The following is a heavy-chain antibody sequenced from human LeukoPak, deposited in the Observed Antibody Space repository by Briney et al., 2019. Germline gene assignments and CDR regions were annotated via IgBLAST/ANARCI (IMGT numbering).Heavy chain of an antibody. Sequence: WASVKVSCKASGYTFTSYDINWVRQATGQGLEWRGWMNPNSGNTGYAQKFQGRVTMTRNTSISTAYMELSSLRSEDTAVYYCARGVFGYSSGWYHHDYWGQGTLVTVSS. CDR2: MNPNSGNT. CDR1: GYTFTSYD. CDR3: ARGVFGYSSGWYHHDY. D-gene: IGHD6-19*01. V-gene: IGHV1-8*01. J-gene: IGHJ4*02.